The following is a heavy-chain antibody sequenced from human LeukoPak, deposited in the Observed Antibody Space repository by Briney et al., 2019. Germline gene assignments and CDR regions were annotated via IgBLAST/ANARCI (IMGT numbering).Heavy chain of an antibody. CDR1: GGSISSGDYY. V-gene: IGHV4-30-4*08. CDR2: IYYSGST. J-gene: IGHJ4*02. CDR3: ARVGIYGDHEDY. D-gene: IGHD4-17*01. Sequence: PSLTLSLTCTVSGGSISSGDYYWSWIRQPPGKGREWIGYIYYSGSTYYNPSLKSRVTISVDTSKNQFSLKLSSVTAADTAVYYCARVGIYGDHEDYWGQGTLVTVSS.